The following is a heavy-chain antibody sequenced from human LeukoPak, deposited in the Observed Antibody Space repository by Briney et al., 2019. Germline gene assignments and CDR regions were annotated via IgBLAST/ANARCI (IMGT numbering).Heavy chain of an antibody. Sequence: SVKVSCKASGGTFSSYAISWVRQAPGQGLEWMGGIIPIFGTANYAQKFQGRVTITADESTSTAYMELGSLRSEDTAVYYCARSSYGQNRYYYDSSGQLDYWGQGTLVTVSS. D-gene: IGHD3-22*01. V-gene: IGHV1-69*13. CDR2: IIPIFGTA. J-gene: IGHJ4*02. CDR3: ARSSYGQNRYYYDSSGQLDY. CDR1: GGTFSSYA.